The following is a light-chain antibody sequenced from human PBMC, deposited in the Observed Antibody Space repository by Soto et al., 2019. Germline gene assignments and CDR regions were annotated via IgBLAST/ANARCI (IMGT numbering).Light chain of an antibody. CDR3: QQYNNWPWT. CDR1: QSVSSD. Sequence: EIVMTQSPATLSVSPGERATLSCRASQSVSSDLAWYHQKPGQAPRLLIYGASSRATGIPDRFSGSGSGTEFTLTISSLQSEDLAVYYCQQYNNWPWTFGQGTKVDIK. CDR2: GAS. J-gene: IGKJ1*01. V-gene: IGKV3D-15*01.